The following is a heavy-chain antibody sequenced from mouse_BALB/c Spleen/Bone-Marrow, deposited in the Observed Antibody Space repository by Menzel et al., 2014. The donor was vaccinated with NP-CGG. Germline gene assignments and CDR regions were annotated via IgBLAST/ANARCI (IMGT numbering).Heavy chain of an antibody. V-gene: IGHV14-3*02. CDR1: GFNIKDTY. Sequence: VQLQQSGAELVKPGASVKLSCTASGFNIKDTYMHWVKQRPEQGLEWIGRIDPANGNTKYDPKFQGKATITADTPSNTACLQLSSLTSEDTAVYYCASYDYGYYFDYWGQGTTLTVSS. D-gene: IGHD2-4*01. J-gene: IGHJ2*01. CDR3: ASYDYGYYFDY. CDR2: IDPANGNT.